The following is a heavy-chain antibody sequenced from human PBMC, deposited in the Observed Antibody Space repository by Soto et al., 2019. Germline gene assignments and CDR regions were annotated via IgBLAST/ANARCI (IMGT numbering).Heavy chain of an antibody. CDR2: IIPILGIA. V-gene: IGHV1-69*08. J-gene: IGHJ2*01. D-gene: IGHD4-17*01. Sequence: QVQLVQSGAEVKKPGSSVKVSCKASGGTFSSYTISWVRQAPRQGLEWMGRIIPILGIANYAQKFQGRVTITADKSTSTAYMELSSLRSEDTAVYYCARDLPGSLHGDYFDLWGRGTLVTVSS. CDR1: GGTFSSYT. CDR3: ARDLPGSLHGDYFDL.